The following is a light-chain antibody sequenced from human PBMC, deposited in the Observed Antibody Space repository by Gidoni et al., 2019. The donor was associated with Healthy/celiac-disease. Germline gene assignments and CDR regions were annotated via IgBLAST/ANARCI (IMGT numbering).Light chain of an antibody. CDR1: NIGSQR. V-gene: IGLV3-21*03. CDR3: QVWDSSSDHPGV. CDR2: EDS. J-gene: IGLJ1*01. Sequence: SYVLTQPPSAPVPPAKTARIPCGGHNIGSQRGHWYQQKPGQAPVMVVYEDSDRPSGIPDRFSGSNSGNTATLTVSRVEAGDEADYYCQVWDSSSDHPGVFGTGTKVTVL.